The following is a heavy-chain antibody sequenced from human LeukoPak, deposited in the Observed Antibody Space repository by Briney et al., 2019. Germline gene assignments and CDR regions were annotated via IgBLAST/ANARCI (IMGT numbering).Heavy chain of an antibody. V-gene: IGHV4-59*01. Sequence: SETLSLTCTVSGGSISSYYWSWIRQPPGKGLEWIGYIYYSGSTNYNPSLKSRVTISVDTSKNQFSLKLSSVTAADTAVYYCAREQYSSSDDYFDYWGQGTLVTVSS. CDR1: GGSISSYY. D-gene: IGHD6-6*01. CDR3: AREQYSSSDDYFDY. CDR2: IYYSGST. J-gene: IGHJ4*02.